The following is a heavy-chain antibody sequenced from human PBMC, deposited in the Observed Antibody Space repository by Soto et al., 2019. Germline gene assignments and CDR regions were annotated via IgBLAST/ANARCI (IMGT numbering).Heavy chain of an antibody. Sequence: QVQLVQSGAEVKKPGASVKVSCKASGYTFTSYGISWVRQAPGQGLEWMGWLSAYNGNTNYAQKLQGRVTMTTDTSTSTAYMELRSLRSDDTAVYYCAREVGRREFLILDYYYYYGIDVWGQGTTVTVSS. D-gene: IGHD3-10*01. V-gene: IGHV1-18*01. CDR1: GYTFTSYG. J-gene: IGHJ6*02. CDR2: LSAYNGNT. CDR3: AREVGRREFLILDYYYYYGIDV.